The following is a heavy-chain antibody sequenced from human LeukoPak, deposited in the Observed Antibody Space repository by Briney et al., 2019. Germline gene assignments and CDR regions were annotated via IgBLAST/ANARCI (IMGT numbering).Heavy chain of an antibody. CDR3: ARDQALNYYGSGSHFFSMDV. Sequence: GGSLRLSCAASGFIFSSYAMHWVRQAPGKGLEYVSAISSNGGSTYYANSVKGRFTISRDNAKNTLYLQMGSLRVEDKAVYYCARDQALNYYGSGSHFFSMDVWGKGTTVTVSS. V-gene: IGHV3-64*01. J-gene: IGHJ6*03. CDR1: GFIFSSYA. D-gene: IGHD3-10*01. CDR2: ISSNGGST.